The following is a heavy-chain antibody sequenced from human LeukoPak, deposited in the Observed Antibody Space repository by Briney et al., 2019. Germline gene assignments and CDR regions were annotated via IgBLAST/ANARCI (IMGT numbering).Heavy chain of an antibody. V-gene: IGHV3-23*01. CDR3: ARGSSGWYRPYYYGMDV. CDR2: ISGSGGST. CDR1: GFTFSSYA. D-gene: IGHD6-19*01. Sequence: PGGSLRLSCAASGFTFSSYAMSWVRQAPGKGLEWVSAISGSGGSTYYADSVKGRFTISRDNSKNTLYLQMNSLRAEDTAVYYCARGSSGWYRPYYYGMDVWGQGTTVTVSS. J-gene: IGHJ6*02.